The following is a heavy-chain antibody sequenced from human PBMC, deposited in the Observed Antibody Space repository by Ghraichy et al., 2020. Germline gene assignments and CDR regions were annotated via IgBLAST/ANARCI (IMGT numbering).Heavy chain of an antibody. CDR1: GFTFSSYA. D-gene: IGHD4-17*01. V-gene: IGHV3-23*01. Sequence: GESLNISCAASGFTFSSYAMSWVRQAPGKGLEWVSAISGSGGSTYYADSVKGRFTISRDNSKNTLYLQMNSLRAEDTAVYYCAKGRDVYFSVTTDPFDIWGQGTMVTVSS. CDR3: AKGRDVYFSVTTDPFDI. J-gene: IGHJ3*02. CDR2: ISGSGGST.